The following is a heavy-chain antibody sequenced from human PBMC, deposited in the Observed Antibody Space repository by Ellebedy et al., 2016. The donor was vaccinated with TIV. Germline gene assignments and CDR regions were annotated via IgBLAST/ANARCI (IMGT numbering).Heavy chain of an antibody. CDR2: MSSSTGDK. J-gene: IGHJ4*02. CDR1: EFTFSTYS. CDR3: AREGIDGYNPYFDF. V-gene: IGHV3-48*02. Sequence: GESLKISCAASEFTFSTYSMAWVRQAPGKGLEWVSYMSSSTGDKYYADSVKGRFTISRVNAENSLYLQMNSLRDEDTAVYYCAREGIDGYNPYFDFWGQGILVTVSS. D-gene: IGHD5-24*01.